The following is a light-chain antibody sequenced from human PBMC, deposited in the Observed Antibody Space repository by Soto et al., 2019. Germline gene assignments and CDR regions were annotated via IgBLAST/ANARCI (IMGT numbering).Light chain of an antibody. CDR3: QQAYGAPPT. V-gene: IGKV1-39*01. CDR2: AAA. J-gene: IGKJ1*01. CDR1: QRISTY. Sequence: DIQMTQSPSSLSASVGDRVTTTCRASQRISTYLNWYQQTSGEAPKLLIYAAARLQTGVPSRFSGSGSGTDFTLTISSLQPEDFATYYCQQAYGAPPTFGQGTKVDIK.